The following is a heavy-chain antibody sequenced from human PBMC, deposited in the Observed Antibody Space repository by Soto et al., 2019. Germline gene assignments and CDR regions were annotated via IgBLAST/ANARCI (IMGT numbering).Heavy chain of an antibody. D-gene: IGHD1-1*01. V-gene: IGHV4-39*01. Sequence: QLQLQESGPGLVKPSETLSLTCTVSGGSISSSSYYWGWIRQPPGKGLEWIGSIYYSGSTYYNPSLQSRVTIXADPSXXQFSLKLSSVTAADTAVYYCARLQYNWNAPYGMDVWGQGTTVTVSS. CDR3: ARLQYNWNAPYGMDV. CDR1: GGSISSSSYY. CDR2: IYYSGST. J-gene: IGHJ6*02.